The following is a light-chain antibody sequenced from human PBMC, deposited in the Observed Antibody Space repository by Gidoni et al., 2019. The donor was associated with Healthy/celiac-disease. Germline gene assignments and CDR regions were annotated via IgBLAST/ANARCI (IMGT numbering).Light chain of an antibody. CDR2: EVS. Sequence: QSALTQPASLSGSPGQSITISCTGTSSDVGGYNYVSWYQQQPGKAPKLMIYEVSNRPSGVSNRFSGSKSGNTASLTISGLQAEDEADYYCSSYTSSSTQVFGGGTKLTVL. CDR3: SSYTSSSTQV. CDR1: SSDVGGYNY. V-gene: IGLV2-14*01. J-gene: IGLJ2*01.